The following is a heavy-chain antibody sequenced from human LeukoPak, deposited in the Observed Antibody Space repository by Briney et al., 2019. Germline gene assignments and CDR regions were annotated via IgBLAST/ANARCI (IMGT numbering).Heavy chain of an antibody. V-gene: IGHV3-33*01. Sequence: GRSLRLSCAASGFTFGSYGMHWVRKAPGKGLEWVAVIWYDGSNEYCADSVKGRFTISRVNSKNTLYLQMNSLRAEDTAVYYCARDHEWGRAYFDYWGQGTLVTVSS. J-gene: IGHJ4*02. CDR1: GFTFGSYG. CDR3: ARDHEWGRAYFDY. CDR2: IWYDGSNE. D-gene: IGHD1-26*01.